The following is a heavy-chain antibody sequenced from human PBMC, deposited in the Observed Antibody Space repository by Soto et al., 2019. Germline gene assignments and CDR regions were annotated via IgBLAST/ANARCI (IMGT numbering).Heavy chain of an antibody. J-gene: IGHJ3*02. D-gene: IGHD3-3*01. CDR3: ATKRGYDFWSGYPGDAFDI. CDR1: GYTLTELS. V-gene: IGHV1-24*01. CDR2: FDPEDGET. Sequence: GASVKVSCKVSGYTLTELSMHWVRQAPGKGLEWMGGFDPEDGETIYAQKFQGRVTMTEDTSTDTAYMELSSLRSGDTAVYYCATKRGYDFWSGYPGDAFDIWGQGTMVTVSS.